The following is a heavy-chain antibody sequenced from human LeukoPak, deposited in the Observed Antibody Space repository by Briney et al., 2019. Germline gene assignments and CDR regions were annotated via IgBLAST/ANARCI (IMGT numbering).Heavy chain of an antibody. CDR3: AKSGSGWFLFDY. CDR2: IGGSGGNT. Sequence: GGSLRLSCAATGFTFSSYAMSWVRQAPGRGLEWVSAIGGSGGNTYYADSVKGRFTISRDNSKNTLYLQMNSLRAEDTAVYYCAKSGSGWFLFDYWGQGTLVTVSS. CDR1: GFTFSSYA. J-gene: IGHJ4*02. V-gene: IGHV3-23*01. D-gene: IGHD6-19*01.